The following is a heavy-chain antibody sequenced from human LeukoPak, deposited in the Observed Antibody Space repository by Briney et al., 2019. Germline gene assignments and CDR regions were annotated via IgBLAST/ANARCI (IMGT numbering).Heavy chain of an antibody. CDR2: LSNTNMI. D-gene: IGHD5-18*01. CDR3: ARRGETAMVGDY. V-gene: IGHV3-48*01. J-gene: IGHJ4*02. Sequence: GGSLRLSCAASGFTFSSYGMNWVRQAPGKGLEWLSYLSNTNMIPYAESLKGRFTISGANAKNSLYLQMDGLRAEDKAVYYCARRGETAMVGDYWGRGPLVTVSS. CDR1: GFTFSSYG.